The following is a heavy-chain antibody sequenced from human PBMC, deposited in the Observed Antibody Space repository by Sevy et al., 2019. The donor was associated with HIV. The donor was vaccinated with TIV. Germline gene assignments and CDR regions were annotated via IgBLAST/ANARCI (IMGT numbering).Heavy chain of an antibody. CDR3: AREGGDY. D-gene: IGHD3-16*01. V-gene: IGHV4-34*01. CDR1: GGSFGTYF. CDR2: LNHSGTT. Sequence: SETLSLTCAVYGGSFGTYFWSWIRQPPGKGLEWIGELNHSGTTNYNPPLKSRVTISLDTSKNQFSLKLRSVTAADTAMYYCAREGGDYWGQGTLVTVSS. J-gene: IGHJ4*02.